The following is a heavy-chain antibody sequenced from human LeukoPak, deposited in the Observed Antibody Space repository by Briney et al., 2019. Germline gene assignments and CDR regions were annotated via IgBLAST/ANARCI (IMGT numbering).Heavy chain of an antibody. CDR2: IKQDGSEE. CDR1: GFTFSNVW. D-gene: IGHD2-15*01. Sequence: GGSLRLSCSASGFTFSNVWMAWVRQVPGKGLEWVANIKQDGSEEYYVDSVKGRFTISRDNAKNSLYLQMNSLRAEDTAVYYCARDAGFCSAGSCFDYWGQGTLVTVSS. CDR3: ARDAGFCSAGSCFDY. V-gene: IGHV3-7*01. J-gene: IGHJ4*02.